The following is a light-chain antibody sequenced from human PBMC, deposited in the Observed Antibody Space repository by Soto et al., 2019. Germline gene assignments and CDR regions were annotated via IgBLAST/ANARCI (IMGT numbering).Light chain of an antibody. CDR3: QQYYSYPWT. Sequence: DIQMTQSPSTLSASVGDRVTITCRASQSIRSWLAWYQQKPGKAPNLLIYQASNLTTGVPSRFSGSGSGTEYTIPISSLQRDDFATYYCQQYYSYPWTFGQGTKVEIK. CDR2: QAS. CDR1: QSIRSW. V-gene: IGKV1-5*03. J-gene: IGKJ1*01.